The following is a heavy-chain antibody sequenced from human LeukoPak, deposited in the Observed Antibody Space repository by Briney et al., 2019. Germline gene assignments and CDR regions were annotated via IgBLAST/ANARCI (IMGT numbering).Heavy chain of an antibody. J-gene: IGHJ4*02. CDR3: ARYSGSYYYPPAWDL. CDR2: ISNSGGST. Sequence: GGSLRLSCAASGVTFSSYVMRWVRQAPGKGLEWVSSISNSGGSTYYADSVKGRFTISRDNSKNTLYLQMDSLRADDTAVYYCARYSGSYYYPPAWDLWGQGTLVTASS. CDR1: GVTFSSYV. V-gene: IGHV3-23*01. D-gene: IGHD1-26*01.